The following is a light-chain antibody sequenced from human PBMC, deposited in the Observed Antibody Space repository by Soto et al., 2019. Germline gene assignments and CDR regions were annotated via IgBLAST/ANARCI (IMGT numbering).Light chain of an antibody. J-gene: IGKJ1*01. V-gene: IGKV3-15*01. CDR3: QQYNNWPRAT. CDR2: RTS. CDR1: QSISSN. Sequence: EIVMTQSPATLSVSPGERATLSCRASQSISSNLAWYQQKPGQAPRLLMFRTSSRATGFPARFSGSGSGTEFNLTISSLQSEDFGVYYCQQYNNWPRATFGQGTKVDNK.